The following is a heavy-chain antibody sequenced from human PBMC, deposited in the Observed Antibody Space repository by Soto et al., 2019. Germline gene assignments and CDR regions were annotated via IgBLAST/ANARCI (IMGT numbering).Heavy chain of an antibody. CDR1: GFTFSNAW. D-gene: IGHD6-13*01. J-gene: IGHJ5*02. V-gene: IGHV3-15*01. CDR2: IKSKTAGGTT. CDR3: TAGYSTSWYA. Sequence: EVQVVESGGGLVEPGGSLRLSCAASGFTFSNAWFNWVRQAPGKGLEWVGVIKSKTAGGTTDYAAPEKGRFTISRDDSEHNLYLQMNSLKTDDTAVYYCTAGYSTSWYAWGQGTLVTVSS.